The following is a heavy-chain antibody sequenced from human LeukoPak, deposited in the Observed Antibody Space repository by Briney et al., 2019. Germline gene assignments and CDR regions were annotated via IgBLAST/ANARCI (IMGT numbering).Heavy chain of an antibody. J-gene: IGHJ6*03. CDR2: ISSGGDIM. CDR1: GLRFSDYY. CDR3: AREIVVVPAANYYYYYYMDV. V-gene: IGHV3-11*04. Sequence: GGSLRLSCAASGLRFSDYYVSWIRQAPGKGLQWVSYISSGGDIMHYADSVKGRFTSSRDNAKNSLYLQMNSLRAEDTAVYYCAREIVVVPAANYYYYYYMDVWGKGTTVTVSS. D-gene: IGHD2-2*01.